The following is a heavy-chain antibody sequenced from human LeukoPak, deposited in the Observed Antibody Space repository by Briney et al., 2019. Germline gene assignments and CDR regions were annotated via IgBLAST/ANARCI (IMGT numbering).Heavy chain of an antibody. D-gene: IGHD6-19*01. J-gene: IGHJ4*02. CDR1: GFVFSTSW. CDR2: IKHDRDEK. V-gene: IGHV3-7*01. Sequence: GGSLRLSCAASGFVFSTSWMSWVRQSPGKGLEWVANIKHDRDEKYFVDSVKGRFSISRDNAKNSLFLQMTSLRAEDTAVYYCAREVAGHLDYWGQGTLVIVSS. CDR3: AREVAGHLDY.